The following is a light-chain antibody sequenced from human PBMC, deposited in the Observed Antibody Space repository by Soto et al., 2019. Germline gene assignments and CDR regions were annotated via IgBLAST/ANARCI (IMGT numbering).Light chain of an antibody. J-gene: IGLJ1*01. CDR3: SSYTSSITYV. CDR1: SSDVGRYNY. V-gene: IGLV2-14*01. CDR2: EVS. Sequence: QSVLTQPASVSGSPGQSITISCTGTSSDVGRYNYVSWYQQHPGKVPKLMIYEVSNRPSGVSNRFSGSKSGNTASLTISGLQAEDEADHYCSSYTSSITYVFGTGTKVTVL.